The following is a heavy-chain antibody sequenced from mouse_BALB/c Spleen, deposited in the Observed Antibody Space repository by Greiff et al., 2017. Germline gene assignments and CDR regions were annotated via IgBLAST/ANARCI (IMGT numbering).Heavy chain of an antibody. CDR2: ISSGGST. V-gene: IGHV5-6-5*01. CDR1: GFTFSSYA. D-gene: IGHD2-2*01. J-gene: IGHJ1*01. Sequence: EVKLMESGGGLVKPGGSLNLSCAASGFTFSSYAMSWVRQTPEKRLEWVASISSGGSTYYPASVKGRFTISRDNARNILYLQMSSLRSEDTAMYYCARGGNGYDGYLDVWGAGTTVTVSS. CDR3: ARGGNGYDGYLDV.